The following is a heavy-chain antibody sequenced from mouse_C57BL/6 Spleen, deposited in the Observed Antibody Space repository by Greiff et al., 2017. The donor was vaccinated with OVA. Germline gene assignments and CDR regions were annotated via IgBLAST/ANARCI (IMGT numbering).Heavy chain of an antibody. J-gene: IGHJ1*03. D-gene: IGHD1-1*01. CDR1: GYTFTTYP. CDR3: ARSYYYGSRYWYFDV. Sequence: QVQLQQSGAELVKPGASVKMSCKASGYTFTTYPIEWMKQNHGKSLEWIGNFHPYNDDTKYNEKFKGKATLTVEKSSSTVYLELSRLTSDDSAVYYCARSYYYGSRYWYFDVWGIGTTVTVSS. V-gene: IGHV1-47*01. CDR2: FHPYNDDT.